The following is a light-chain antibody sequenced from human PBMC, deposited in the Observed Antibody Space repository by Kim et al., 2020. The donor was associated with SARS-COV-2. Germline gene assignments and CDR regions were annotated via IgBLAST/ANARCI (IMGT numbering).Light chain of an antibody. V-gene: IGLV1-40*01. Sequence: LTISCTGSSSNIGAGYDVHWYQQLPGTAPKLLIYGNNNRPSGVPDRFFGSKSGTSASLAITGLQTEDEANYYCQSYDSSLSGHVIFGGGTQLTVL. J-gene: IGLJ2*01. CDR1: SSNIGAGYD. CDR3: QSYDSSLSGHVI. CDR2: GNN.